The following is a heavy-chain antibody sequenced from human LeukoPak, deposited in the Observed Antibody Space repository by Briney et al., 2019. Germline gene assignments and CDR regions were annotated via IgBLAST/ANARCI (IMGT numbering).Heavy chain of an antibody. J-gene: IGHJ4*02. CDR3: AKDRGDCSGGSCYGEFDY. CDR1: GFTFSSYA. CDR2: ISGSGGST. V-gene: IGHV3-23*01. D-gene: IGHD2-15*01. Sequence: PGGSLRLSCAASGFTFSSYAMSWVRQAPGKGLEWVSAISGSGGSTYYADSVKGRFTISRDNSKNTLYLQMNSLRAEDTAVYYCAKDRGDCSGGSCYGEFDYWGQGTLVTVSS.